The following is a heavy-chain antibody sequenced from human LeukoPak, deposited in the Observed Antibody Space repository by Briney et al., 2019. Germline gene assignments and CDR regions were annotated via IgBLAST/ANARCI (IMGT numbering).Heavy chain of an antibody. CDR3: ASYCTNGVCLMYYFDY. V-gene: IGHV4-39*01. J-gene: IGHJ4*02. Sequence: SETLSLTCTVSGGSISSSSYYWGWIRQPPGKGLEWIGSIYYSGSTYYNPSLKSRVTISADTSKNQFSLKLSSVTAADTAVYYCASYCTNGVCLMYYFDYWGQGTLVTVSS. D-gene: IGHD2-8*01. CDR1: GGSISSSSYY. CDR2: IYYSGST.